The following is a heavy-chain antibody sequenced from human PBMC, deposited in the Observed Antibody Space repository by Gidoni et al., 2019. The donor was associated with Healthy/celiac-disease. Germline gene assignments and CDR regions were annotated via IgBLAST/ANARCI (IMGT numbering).Heavy chain of an antibody. J-gene: IGHJ4*02. Sequence: EVQLVESGGGLVQPGGSLRLSCAASGFTFSSYEMNWVRQAPGKGLEWVSYISSSGSTIYYADSVKGRFTISRDNAKNSLYLQMNSLRAEDTAVYYCARGDDILTGYLVYWGQGTLVTVSS. CDR2: ISSSGSTI. CDR3: ARGDDILTGYLVY. CDR1: GFTFSSYE. V-gene: IGHV3-48*03. D-gene: IGHD3-9*01.